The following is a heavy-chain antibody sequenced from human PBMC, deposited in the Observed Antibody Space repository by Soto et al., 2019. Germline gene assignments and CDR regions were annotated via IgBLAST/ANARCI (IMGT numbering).Heavy chain of an antibody. V-gene: IGHV4-4*02. CDR2: IYHSGST. CDR1: GGSISSSNW. Sequence: SETLSLTCAVSGGSISSSNWWSWVRQPPGKGLEWIGEIYHSGSTNYNPSLKSRVTISVDKSKNQFSLKLSSVTAADTAVYYCARYYDALLYYYGMDVWGQGTTVTVSS. CDR3: ARYYDALLYYYGMDV. D-gene: IGHD3-16*01. J-gene: IGHJ6*02.